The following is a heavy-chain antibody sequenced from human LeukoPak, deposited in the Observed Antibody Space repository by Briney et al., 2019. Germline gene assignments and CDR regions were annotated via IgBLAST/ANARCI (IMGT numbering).Heavy chain of an antibody. D-gene: IGHD1-26*01. Sequence: GGSLRLSCAASGFTFSSYWMHWVRQAPGKGLVWVSRINSDGSSASYADSVKGRFTISRDNAKNTLYLQMNSLRAEDTAVYYCARVPDSGSAIDYWGQGTLVTVSS. J-gene: IGHJ4*02. V-gene: IGHV3-74*01. CDR1: GFTFSSYW. CDR2: INSDGSSA. CDR3: ARVPDSGSAIDY.